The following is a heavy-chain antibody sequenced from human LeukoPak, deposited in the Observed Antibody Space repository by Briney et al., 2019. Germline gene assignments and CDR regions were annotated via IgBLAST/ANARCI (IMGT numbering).Heavy chain of an antibody. V-gene: IGHV3-7*01. CDR3: ARVDTAMVKEYYYCYYMDV. CDR1: GFTFSSYW. CDR2: IKQDGSEK. J-gene: IGHJ6*03. Sequence: GGSLRLSCAASGFTFSSYWMSWVRQAPGKGLEWVANIKQDGSEKYYVDSVKGRFTISRDNAKNSLYLQMNSLRAEDTAVYYCARVDTAMVKEYYYCYYMDVWGKGTTVTVSS. D-gene: IGHD5-18*01.